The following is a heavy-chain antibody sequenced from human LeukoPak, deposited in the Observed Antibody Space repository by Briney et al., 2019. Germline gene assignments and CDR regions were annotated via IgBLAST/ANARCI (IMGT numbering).Heavy chain of an antibody. D-gene: IGHD4-11*01. CDR1: GGSFSGYY. J-gene: IGHJ4*02. CDR2: INHSGST. CDR3: ARAASNYPFGY. Sequence: SSETLSLTCAVYGGSFSGYYWSWIRQPPGKGLEWIGEINHSGSTNYNPSLKSRATISVDTSKNQFSLKLSSVTAADTAVYYCARAASNYPFGYWGQGTLVTVSS. V-gene: IGHV4-34*01.